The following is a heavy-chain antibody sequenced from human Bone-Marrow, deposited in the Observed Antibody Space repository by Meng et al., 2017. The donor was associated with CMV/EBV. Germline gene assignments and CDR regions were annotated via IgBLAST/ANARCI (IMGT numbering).Heavy chain of an antibody. CDR2: LSGYNGDT. D-gene: IGHD3-9*01. CDR1: DYTFTNYG. V-gene: IGHV1-18*01. J-gene: IGHJ4*02. Sequence: ASVKVSCKTSDYTFTNYGVVWMRQAPGQGLEWMGWLSGYNGDTKYAQEVQGRVTMTAETSTNTAYMELRSLRPDDTAVYYCARGGGVSYFATGGRDWYFERWGQGTLVTASS. CDR3: ARGGGVSYFATGGRDWYFER.